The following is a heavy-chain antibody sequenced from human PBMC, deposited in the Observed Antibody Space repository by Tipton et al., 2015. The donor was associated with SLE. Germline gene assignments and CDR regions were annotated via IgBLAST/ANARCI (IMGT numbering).Heavy chain of an antibody. CDR2: IDPSDSYT. CDR1: GYNFPNYW. D-gene: IGHD1-26*01. V-gene: IGHV5-10-1*01. Sequence: QLVQSGAEVKKPGESLKISCKGSGYNFPNYWIGWVRQMPGKGLEWMGRIDPSDSYTNYSPSFQGHVTISADKSISTAYLQWSSLKASDTAMYYCARLGRGVWDAFDIWGQGTMVTVSS. CDR3: ARLGRGVWDAFDI. J-gene: IGHJ3*02.